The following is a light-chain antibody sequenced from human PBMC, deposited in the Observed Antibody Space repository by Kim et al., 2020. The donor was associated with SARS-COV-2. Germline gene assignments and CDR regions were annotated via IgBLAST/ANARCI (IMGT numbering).Light chain of an antibody. CDR2: LEGSGSY. Sequence: QPVLTQSSSASASLGSSVKLTCTLSSGHSSYIIAWHQHQQGKAPRYLMKLEGSGSYDKGSGVPDRFSGSSSGADRHLTISNLQSEDEADYYCETWDSNTLVFGGGTQLTVL. CDR1: SGHSSYI. V-gene: IGLV4-60*03. J-gene: IGLJ3*02. CDR3: ETWDSNTLV.